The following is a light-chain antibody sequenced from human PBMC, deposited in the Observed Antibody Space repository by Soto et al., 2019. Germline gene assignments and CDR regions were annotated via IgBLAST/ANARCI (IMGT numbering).Light chain of an antibody. Sequence: EIVMTQSPATLSVSPGEGATLSCRASQSVSSFLAWYQQKPGLAPRLLIYDASNRATGIPARFSGSGSGTDFTLTISSLEPEDFAVYYCQQRSNWPRTFGQGTKVEIK. CDR1: QSVSSF. CDR3: QQRSNWPRT. J-gene: IGKJ1*01. CDR2: DAS. V-gene: IGKV3-11*01.